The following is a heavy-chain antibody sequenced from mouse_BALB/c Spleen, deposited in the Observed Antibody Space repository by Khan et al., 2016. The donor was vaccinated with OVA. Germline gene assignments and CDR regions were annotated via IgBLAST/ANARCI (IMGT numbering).Heavy chain of an antibody. V-gene: IGHV9-2-1*01. Sequence: QSGPELKKPGETVKISCKASGYTFTDYSMHWVKQAPGKGLKWMGWINTETGEPTYADDFKGRFAFSLETSASTAYLQINNLKNEDTATYFCARDRNDYFNYGGQGTTLTVSS. CDR2: INTETGEP. J-gene: IGHJ2*01. CDR3: ARDRNDYFNY. D-gene: IGHD2-14*01. CDR1: GYTFTDYS.